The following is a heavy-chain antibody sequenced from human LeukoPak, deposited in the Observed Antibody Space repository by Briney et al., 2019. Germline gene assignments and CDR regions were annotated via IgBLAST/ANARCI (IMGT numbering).Heavy chain of an antibody. CDR2: INPSGGST. D-gene: IGHD6-19*01. V-gene: IGHV1-46*01. CDR1: GYTFTSYY. J-gene: IGHJ4*02. Sequence: ASVKVSCKASGYTFTSYYMHWVRQAPGQGLEWMGIINPSGGSTSYEQKFQGRVTMTRDTSISTAYMELSRLRSDDTAVYYCARHTFTGIAVNWGQGTLVTVSS. CDR3: ARHTFTGIAVN.